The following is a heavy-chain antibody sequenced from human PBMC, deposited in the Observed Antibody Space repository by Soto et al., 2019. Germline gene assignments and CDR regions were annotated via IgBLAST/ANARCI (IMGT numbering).Heavy chain of an antibody. J-gene: IGHJ5*02. CDR2: ISGSASTT. CDR3: LSWSSGTPDA. D-gene: IGHD2-8*02. V-gene: IGHV3-23*01. CDR1: GFTFSSYA. Sequence: EVQLLESGGGLVQPGGPLRLSCAASGFTFSSYAMSWVRQTPGKGLEWVSGISGSASTTYYADYVKGRFTISGDNSENTLYLQMNALRADDTAVYYCLSWSSGTPDAWGQGNLVLVSS.